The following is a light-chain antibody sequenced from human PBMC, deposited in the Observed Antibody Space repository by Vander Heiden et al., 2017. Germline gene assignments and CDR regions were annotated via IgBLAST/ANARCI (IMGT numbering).Light chain of an antibody. J-gene: IGLJ2*01. V-gene: IGLV3-10*01. CDR2: GNS. Sequence: SYALTQPPSVSVSPGQTARITCSGDALPKEYACWYQQKSGQAPVLVIYGNSKRPSGIPERFSGSRSGTMATVTISGAQVDDEADYYCYSTDSSGNHRVFGGGTKLTVL. CDR1: ALPKEY. CDR3: YSTDSSGNHRV.